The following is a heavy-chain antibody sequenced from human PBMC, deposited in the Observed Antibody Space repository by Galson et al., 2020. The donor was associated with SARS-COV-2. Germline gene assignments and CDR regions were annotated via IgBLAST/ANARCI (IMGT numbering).Heavy chain of an antibody. D-gene: IGHD3-22*01. CDR1: IDTFTDYT. J-gene: IGHJ4*02. CDR3: ARDRFSGYNDNTFDY. V-gene: IGHV1-3*01. Sequence: ASVKVSCKTSIDTFTDYTFHWVRQAPGQRLEWMGWINAANGNTEYSQSFQGRVTITRDTSANMVYMDLSGLRSEDTAVYYCARDRFSGYNDNTFDYWGQGTLVTVSS. CDR2: INAANGNT.